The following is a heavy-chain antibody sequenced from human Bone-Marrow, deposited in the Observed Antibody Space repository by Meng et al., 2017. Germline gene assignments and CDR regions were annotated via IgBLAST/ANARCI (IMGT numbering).Heavy chain of an antibody. V-gene: IGHV4-59*08. CDR3: ARGGWSLDY. Sequence: QVQLQESGPGLVKPSETLSLTCTVSGGSISSYYWSCIRQPPGKGLEWIGYIYYSGSTNYNPSLKSRVTISVDTSKNQFSLNLSSVTAADTAVYYCARGGWSLDYWGQGTLVTVSS. J-gene: IGHJ4*02. CDR1: GGSISSYY. CDR2: IYYSGST. D-gene: IGHD2-15*01.